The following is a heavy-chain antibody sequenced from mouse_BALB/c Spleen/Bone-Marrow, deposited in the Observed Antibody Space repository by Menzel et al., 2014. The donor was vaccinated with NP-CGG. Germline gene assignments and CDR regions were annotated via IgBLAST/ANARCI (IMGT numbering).Heavy chain of an antibody. CDR1: GFNIKDTY. D-gene: IGHD1-2*01. CDR3: ARTAPENFDY. Sequence: VQLKQSGAELVKPGDSVKLSCTASGFNIKDTYMHWVKQRPEQGLEWIGRIDPANGNTKYDPKFQGKATITADTSSNTAYLQLSSLTSEDTAVYYCARTAPENFDYWGQGTTLTVSS. V-gene: IGHV14-3*02. J-gene: IGHJ2*01. CDR2: IDPANGNT.